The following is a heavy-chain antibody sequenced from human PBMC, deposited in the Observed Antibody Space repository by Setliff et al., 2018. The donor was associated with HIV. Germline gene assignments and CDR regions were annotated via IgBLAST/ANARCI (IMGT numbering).Heavy chain of an antibody. J-gene: IGHJ6*02. V-gene: IGHV5-51*01. CDR2: IYPGDSDT. Sequence: PGESLKISCKGSGYTFTSYWIGWVRQMPGKGLEWVGIIYPGDSDTRYSPSFQGQVTISVDKSINTAYLQWSGLKASDTAIYYCARKSPNIVTTTYGLDVWGQGTTVTVSS. D-gene: IGHD5-12*01. CDR1: GYTFTSYW. CDR3: ARKSPNIVTTTYGLDV.